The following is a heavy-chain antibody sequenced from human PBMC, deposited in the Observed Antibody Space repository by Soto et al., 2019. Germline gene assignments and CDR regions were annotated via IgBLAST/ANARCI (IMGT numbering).Heavy chain of an antibody. Sequence: PGGSLRLSCAASGFTFSSYGMHWVRQAPGKGLEWVAVIWYDGSNKYYADSVKGRFTISRDNSKNTLYLQMNSLRAEDTAVYYCARDRHDVGGTTRHFDYWGQGTLVTVPS. D-gene: IGHD1-26*01. CDR2: IWYDGSNK. J-gene: IGHJ4*02. CDR3: ARDRHDVGGTTRHFDY. V-gene: IGHV3-33*01. CDR1: GFTFSSYG.